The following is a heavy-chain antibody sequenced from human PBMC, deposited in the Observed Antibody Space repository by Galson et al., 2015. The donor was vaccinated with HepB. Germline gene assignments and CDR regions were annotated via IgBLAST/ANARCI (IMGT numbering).Heavy chain of an antibody. V-gene: IGHV4-31*03. Sequence: TLSLTCTVSGGSISSGGYYWSWIRQHPGKGLEWIGYISYSGYTYYNPSLKSRVTISLDTSKNHLTLKLSSVTAADTAVYYCARYNGSKMKRFDYWGQGTLVTVSS. CDR3: ARYNGSKMKRFDY. D-gene: IGHD2-15*01. CDR2: ISYSGYT. J-gene: IGHJ4*02. CDR1: GGSISSGGYY.